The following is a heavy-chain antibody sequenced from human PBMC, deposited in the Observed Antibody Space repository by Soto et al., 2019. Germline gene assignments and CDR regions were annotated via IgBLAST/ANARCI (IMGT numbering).Heavy chain of an antibody. CDR3: AKSGYCSSTSCYVFGSMR. Sequence: EVQLLESGGGLVQPGGSLRLSCAASGFTFSSYAMSWVRQAPGKGLEWVSAISGSGGSTYYADSVKGRFTISRDNSKNMLYLQMNSLRAEDTAVYYCAKSGYCSSTSCYVFGSMRWGQGTLVTVSS. D-gene: IGHD2-2*03. CDR2: ISGSGGST. CDR1: GFTFSSYA. V-gene: IGHV3-23*01. J-gene: IGHJ4*02.